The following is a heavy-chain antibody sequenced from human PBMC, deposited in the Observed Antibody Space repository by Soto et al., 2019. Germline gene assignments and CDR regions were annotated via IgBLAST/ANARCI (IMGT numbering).Heavy chain of an antibody. Sequence: GGSLRLSCAASGFTVSSNYMSWVRQAPGKGLEWVSVIYSGGSTYYADSVKGRFTISRDNSKNTLYLQMNSLRAEDTAVYYCAREGNGVYDYVWGSYRPRHDAFDIRGQGTMVTVSS. V-gene: IGHV3-53*01. CDR1: GFTVSSNY. J-gene: IGHJ3*02. CDR2: IYSGGST. CDR3: AREGNGVYDYVWGSYRPRHDAFDI. D-gene: IGHD3-16*02.